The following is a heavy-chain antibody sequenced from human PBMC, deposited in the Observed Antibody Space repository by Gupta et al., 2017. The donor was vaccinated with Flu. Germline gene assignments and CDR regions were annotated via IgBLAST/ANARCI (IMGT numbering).Heavy chain of an antibody. CDR2: IYYSGST. Sequence: SYYWGWIRQPTGKGLEWIGSIYYSGSTYYNPSLKSRVTISVDTSKNQFSLKLSSVTAADTAVYYCARHGPDYGDYYGMDVWGQGNTVTVSS. J-gene: IGHJ6*02. CDR3: ARHGPDYGDYYGMDV. CDR1: SYY. V-gene: IGHV4-39*01. D-gene: IGHD4-17*01.